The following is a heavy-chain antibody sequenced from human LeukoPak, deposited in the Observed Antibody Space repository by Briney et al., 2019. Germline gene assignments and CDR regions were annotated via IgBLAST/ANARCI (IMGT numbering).Heavy chain of an antibody. CDR3: ARDATYELPKDPFDY. Sequence: GASVTVSCKASGYTFTSYGISWVRQAPGQGLEWMGWISAYNGNTNYAQKLQGRVTMTTDTSTSTAYMELRSLRSDDTAVYYCARDATYELPKDPFDYWGQGTLVTVSS. J-gene: IGHJ4*02. V-gene: IGHV1-18*01. D-gene: IGHD2-2*01. CDR1: GYTFTSYG. CDR2: ISAYNGNT.